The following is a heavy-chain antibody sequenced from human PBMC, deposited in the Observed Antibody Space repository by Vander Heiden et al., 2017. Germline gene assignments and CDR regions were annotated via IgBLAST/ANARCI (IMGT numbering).Heavy chain of an antibody. Sequence: QVQLVESGAEVTKPGSSVMVSCRLSGDTFSSYTISWVRQAPGQGLEWMGQLIPVFGKTFYAQEFQGRVKITADESTDTSYMELSSLRSEDTALYYCAREDKTGVGDTSNWGQGTLVTVSS. CDR1: GDTFSSYT. J-gene: IGHJ4*02. CDR3: AREDKTGVGDTSN. CDR2: LIPVFGKT. V-gene: IGHV1-69*01. D-gene: IGHD1-26*01.